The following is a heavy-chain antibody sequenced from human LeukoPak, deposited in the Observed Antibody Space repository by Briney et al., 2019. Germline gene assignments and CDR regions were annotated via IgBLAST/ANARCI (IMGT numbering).Heavy chain of an antibody. CDR2: ISGSGGST. J-gene: IGHJ4*01. V-gene: IGHV3-23*01. CDR3: AKAVWFGELLGPFDY. CDR1: GFTFSSYA. Sequence: GGLRLSCVASGFTFSSYAMSWVRQAPGKGLEWVSAISGSGGSTYYADSVKGRFTISRDNSKNTLYLQMNSLRAEDTAVYYCAKAVWFGELLGPFDYWGQEPWSPSPQ. D-gene: IGHD3-10*01.